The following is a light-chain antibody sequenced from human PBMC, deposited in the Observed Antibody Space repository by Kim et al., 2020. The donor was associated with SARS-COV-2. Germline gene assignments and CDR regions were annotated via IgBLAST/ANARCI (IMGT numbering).Light chain of an antibody. CDR3: HQSLTFPLT. V-gene: IGKV6-21*02. CDR1: QNTGNS. Sequence: SGTPKETVTITCRASQNTGNSLHWYQQKPGQSPRLVMKYVSQSISGVPPRFSGSGFGTYFTLTINSLEVEDAATYYCHQSLTFPLTFGGGTKVDIK. J-gene: IGKJ4*01. CDR2: YVS.